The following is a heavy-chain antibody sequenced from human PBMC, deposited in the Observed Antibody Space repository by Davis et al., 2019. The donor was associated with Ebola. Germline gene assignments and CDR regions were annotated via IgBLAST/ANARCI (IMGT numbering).Heavy chain of an antibody. D-gene: IGHD4-17*01. Sequence: MPSETLSLTCTVSGGSISSGGYYWSWIRQHPGKGLEWIGYIYYSGSTYYNPSLKSRVTISVDTSKNQFSLKLSSVTAADTAVYYCARHTDKGFDPWGQGTLVTVSS. CDR1: GGSISSGGYY. V-gene: IGHV4-31*03. CDR2: IYYSGST. J-gene: IGHJ5*02. CDR3: ARHTDKGFDP.